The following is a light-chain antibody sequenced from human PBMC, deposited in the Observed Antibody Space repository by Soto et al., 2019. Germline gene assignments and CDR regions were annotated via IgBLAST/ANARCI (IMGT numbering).Light chain of an antibody. J-gene: IGLJ1*01. V-gene: IGLV2-14*01. Sequence: QSALTQPASVSGSPGQSITISCTGTSSDIGGYDYVSWFQQYPGKAPKLLIFEVSRRPSGVSDRFSASKSGNTASLTISGLQAEDEADYFCSSYTTTTALFVFGSGTKVTVL. CDR3: SSYTTTTALFV. CDR2: EVS. CDR1: SSDIGGYDY.